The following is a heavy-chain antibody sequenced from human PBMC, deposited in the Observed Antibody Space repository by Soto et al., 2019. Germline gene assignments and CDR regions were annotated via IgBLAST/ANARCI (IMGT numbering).Heavy chain of an antibody. CDR3: ARTDKFNSQSSGWANRFDC. Sequence: EMQLLESGGGLVQPGGSLRLFCAASGFTFSNYAMTWVRQAPGEGLEWVSTITPTGVTYYGDTVKGRFTIPRDNSKSTLFLQMNSLRAEDTAIYYCARTDKFNSQSSGWANRFDCWGQGTLVTVSS. CDR2: ITPTGVT. V-gene: IGHV3-23*01. D-gene: IGHD6-19*01. CDR1: GFTFSNYA. J-gene: IGHJ4*02.